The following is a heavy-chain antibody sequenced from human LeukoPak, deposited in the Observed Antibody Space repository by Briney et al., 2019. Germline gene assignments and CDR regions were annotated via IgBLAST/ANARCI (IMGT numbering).Heavy chain of an antibody. CDR2: MYNRGST. Sequence: SETLSLTCTVSGDSISNYYWSWIRQSPGKELEWIGYMYNRGSTIYNPSLKSRVTISTDTSKNQFSLRLTSVTAADTAVYYCARAEKAVTGTLDYWGQGTLVTVSS. J-gene: IGHJ4*02. V-gene: IGHV4-59*01. CDR3: ARAEKAVTGTLDY. CDR1: GDSISNYY. D-gene: IGHD6-19*01.